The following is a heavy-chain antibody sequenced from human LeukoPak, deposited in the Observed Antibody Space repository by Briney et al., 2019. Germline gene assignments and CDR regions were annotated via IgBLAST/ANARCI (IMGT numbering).Heavy chain of an antibody. D-gene: IGHD6-13*01. J-gene: IGHJ4*02. Sequence: PSETLSLTCAVYGGSFSGYYWSWIRQPPGKGLEWIGEINHSGSTNYNPSLKSRVTISVDTSKNQFSLKLSSVTAADTAVYYCARARVTSYSSSWSFDYWGQGTLVTVSS. CDR3: ARARVTSYSSSWSFDY. CDR2: INHSGST. CDR1: GGSFSGYY. V-gene: IGHV4-34*01.